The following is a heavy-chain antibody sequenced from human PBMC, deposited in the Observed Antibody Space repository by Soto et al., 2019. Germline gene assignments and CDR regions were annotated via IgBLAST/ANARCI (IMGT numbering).Heavy chain of an antibody. Sequence: QLQLQESGPGLVKPSETLSLTCTVYGGSISSSDFYWGWLRQPPGKGLDFIGSMYYSGTTYYNPSLKNRITISVDTSKNQFSLKLISVTAADTAVYYCAVVDSTGNWFDPWGQGALVTVSS. CDR3: AVVDSTGNWFDP. J-gene: IGHJ5*02. CDR1: GGSISSSDFY. CDR2: MYYSGTT. V-gene: IGHV4-39*01. D-gene: IGHD3-22*01.